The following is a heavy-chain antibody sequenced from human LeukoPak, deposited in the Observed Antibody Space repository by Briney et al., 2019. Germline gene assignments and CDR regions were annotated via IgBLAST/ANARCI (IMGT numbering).Heavy chain of an antibody. CDR2: IRYDGSNK. Sequence: GGSLRLSCAASGFTFSSYGMHWVRQAPGKGLEWVAFIRYDGSNKYYADSVKGRFTISRDNSKNTLYLQMNSLRAEDTAVYYCAKDRRFYDSSCYSDYWGPGTLVTVSS. J-gene: IGHJ4*02. CDR3: AKDRRFYDSSCYSDY. D-gene: IGHD3-22*01. V-gene: IGHV3-30*02. CDR1: GFTFSSYG.